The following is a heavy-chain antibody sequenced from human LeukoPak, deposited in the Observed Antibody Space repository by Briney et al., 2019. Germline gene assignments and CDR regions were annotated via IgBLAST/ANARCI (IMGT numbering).Heavy chain of an antibody. Sequence: PGGSLRLSCAASGFTFSSYWMHWVRQAPGKGLVWVSRINSDGSSTSYADSVKGRFTISRDNAKNTLYLQMNSLRAEDTAVYYCARDDVGDSSSWPYYYYGMDVWGQGTTVTVSS. D-gene: IGHD6-13*01. J-gene: IGHJ6*02. CDR3: ARDDVGDSSSWPYYYYGMDV. CDR1: GFTFSSYW. V-gene: IGHV3-74*01. CDR2: INSDGSST.